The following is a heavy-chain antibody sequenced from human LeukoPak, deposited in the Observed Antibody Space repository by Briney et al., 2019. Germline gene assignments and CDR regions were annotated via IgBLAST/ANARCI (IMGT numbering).Heavy chain of an antibody. J-gene: IGHJ3*02. CDR3: ARGSSYAFDI. D-gene: IGHD6-6*01. CDR2: ITSSSSSI. V-gene: IGHV3-48*02. Sequence: GGSLRLSCAASGFTFSASSMNWVRQAPGKGLEYISHITSSSSSIYYADSVRGRFTISRDNAKNSLYLQMNSLRDEDTAVYYCARGSSYAFDIWGQGTMVTVSS. CDR1: GFTFSASS.